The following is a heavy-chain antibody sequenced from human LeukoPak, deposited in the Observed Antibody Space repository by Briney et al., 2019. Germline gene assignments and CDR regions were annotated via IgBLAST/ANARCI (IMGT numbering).Heavy chain of an antibody. CDR1: GFTVSSDY. CDR3: ARDQGSYGGEYYFDY. D-gene: IGHD4-23*01. V-gene: IGHV3-48*02. CDR2: ISSSSSTI. J-gene: IGHJ4*02. Sequence: GGSLRLSCAASGFTVSSDYMNWVRQAPGKGLEWVSYISSSSSTIYYADSVKGRFTISRDNAKNSLYLQMNSLRDEDTAVYYCARDQGSYGGEYYFDYWGQGTLVTVSS.